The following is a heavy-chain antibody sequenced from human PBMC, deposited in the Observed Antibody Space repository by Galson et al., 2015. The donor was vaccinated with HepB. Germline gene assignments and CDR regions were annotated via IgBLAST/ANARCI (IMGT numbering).Heavy chain of an antibody. D-gene: IGHD4-17*01. J-gene: IGHJ4*02. V-gene: IGHV3-33*01. CDR2: IVYSDDEE. CDR3: VREQGYGGYRTSDY. CDR1: GFSFSSHG. Sequence: SLRLSCAASGFSFSSHGMHWVRQAPGKGLEWVAVIVYSDDEEHYADSAKGRFTISRDTSKNMLYLQMNSLRAEDTAVYYCVREQGYGGYRTSDYWGQGTLVTVSS.